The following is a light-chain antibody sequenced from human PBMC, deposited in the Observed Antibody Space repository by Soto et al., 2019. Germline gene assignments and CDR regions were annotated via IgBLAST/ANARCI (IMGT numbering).Light chain of an antibody. CDR3: AAWDDSLKTYV. CDR2: RSS. V-gene: IGLV1-47*01. Sequence: QSVLTQPPSASGTPGQRVTISCSGSRSNIGSTYVYWFQQLSGTAPKLLIYRSSQRPSGVPDRLSGSKSGTSASLAISGLRSEDEADYYCAAWDDSLKTYVFGTGTKVTVL. CDR1: RSNIGSTY. J-gene: IGLJ1*01.